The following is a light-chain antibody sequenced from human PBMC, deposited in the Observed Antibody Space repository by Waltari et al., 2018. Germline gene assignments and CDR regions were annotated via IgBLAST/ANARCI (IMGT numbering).Light chain of an antibody. CDR3: QQRSNWPPFT. CDR1: QSVSSY. J-gene: IGKJ4*01. Sequence: EILLTQSPATLSLSPGERATLSCRSSQSVSSYLSWYQQKPGQAPRLIIYDSSNMATGIPARFSGILSGTDLTLTISSLEPEDFAVYYWQQRSNWPPFTFVGVNKVEIK. V-gene: IGKV3-11*01. CDR2: DSS.